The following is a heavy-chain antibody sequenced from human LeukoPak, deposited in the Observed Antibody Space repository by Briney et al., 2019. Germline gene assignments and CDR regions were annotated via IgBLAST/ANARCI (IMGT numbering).Heavy chain of an antibody. CDR3: ARVASSGYYELDY. CDR2: ISDSGGST. Sequence: GGSLRLSCAASGFTFSSYAMSWVRQAPGKGLEWVSAISDSGGSTYYADSVKGRFTISRDNSKNTLYLQMNSLRAEDTAVYYCARVASSGYYELDYWGQGTLVTVSS. CDR1: GFTFSSYA. V-gene: IGHV3-23*01. J-gene: IGHJ4*02. D-gene: IGHD3-22*01.